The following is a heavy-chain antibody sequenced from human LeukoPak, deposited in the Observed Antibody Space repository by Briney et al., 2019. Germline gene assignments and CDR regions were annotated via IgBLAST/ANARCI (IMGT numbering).Heavy chain of an antibody. CDR2: IYYSGKT. J-gene: IGHJ4*02. Sequence: PSETLSLTCTVSGGSISSSSYYWGWIRQPPGKGLEWIGSIYYSGKTYYNPSLKSRVTISVDTSKNQLSLKLSSVTSADTAVYYCARHSGPTTTYFDYWGQGTLVTVSS. CDR3: ARHSGPTTTYFDY. V-gene: IGHV4-39*01. D-gene: IGHD1-26*01. CDR1: GGSISSSSYY.